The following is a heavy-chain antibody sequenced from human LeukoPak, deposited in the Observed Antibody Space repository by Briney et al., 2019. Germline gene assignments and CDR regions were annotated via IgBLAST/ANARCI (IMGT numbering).Heavy chain of an antibody. J-gene: IGHJ4*02. Sequence: GGSLRLSCAESGFTFSSYAMSWVRQAPGKGLEWVSAISGSGGSTYSADSVRGRFTTSRDNSKNTLYLQMNSLRAEDTAVYYCAKSRGYIFDYWGQGTLVTVSS. CDR2: ISGSGGST. CDR3: AKSRGYIFDY. V-gene: IGHV3-23*01. D-gene: IGHD3-16*02. CDR1: GFTFSSYA.